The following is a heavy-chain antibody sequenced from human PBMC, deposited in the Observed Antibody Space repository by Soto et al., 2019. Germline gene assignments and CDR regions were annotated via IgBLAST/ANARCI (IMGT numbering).Heavy chain of an antibody. CDR2: ISSSSSTI. D-gene: IGHD4-4*01. CDR1: GFTFSSYS. V-gene: IGHV3-48*02. CDR3: ARAVYSNYELVELDYFDY. J-gene: IGHJ4*02. Sequence: GGSLRLSCAASGFTFSSYSMNWVRQAPGKGLEWVSYISSSSSTIYYADSVKGRFTISRDNAKNSLYLQMNSLRNEDTAVYYCARAVYSNYELVELDYFDYWGQGTLVTVSS.